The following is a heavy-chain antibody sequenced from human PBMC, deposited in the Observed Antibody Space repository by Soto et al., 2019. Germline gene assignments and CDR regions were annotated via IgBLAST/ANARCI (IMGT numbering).Heavy chain of an antibody. CDR1: GAAINGGAYF. V-gene: IGHV4-39*01. Sequence: PGTLPLTSSVGGAAINGGAYFWAWARQPPGRAMQWIGSIYYTGSTSLSPSLRSRVTMSVHTSNTQFSMKLRPMPAADTAVYFCSRNGRPTGGSWYGGFSWVDPWGLGILVTVS. CDR3: SRNGRPTGGSWYGGFSWVDP. CDR2: IYYTGST. D-gene: IGHD3-10*01. J-gene: IGHJ5*02.